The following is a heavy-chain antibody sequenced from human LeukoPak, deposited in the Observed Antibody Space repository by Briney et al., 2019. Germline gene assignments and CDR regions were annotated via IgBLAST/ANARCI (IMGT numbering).Heavy chain of an antibody. D-gene: IGHD2-2*01. V-gene: IGHV4-34*01. CDR1: GGSFSGYY. CDR2: INHSGST. Sequence: PSETLSLTCAVYGGSFSGYYWSWIRQPPGKGLEWIGEINHSGSTNYNPSLKSRVTISVDTSKTQFSLKLSSVTAADTAVYYCARRGVVPAARRQFDHWGQGTLVTVSS. J-gene: IGHJ4*02. CDR3: ARRGVVPAARRQFDH.